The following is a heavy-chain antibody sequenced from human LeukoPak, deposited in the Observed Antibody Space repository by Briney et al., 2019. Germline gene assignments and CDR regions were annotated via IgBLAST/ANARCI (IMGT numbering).Heavy chain of an antibody. J-gene: IGHJ4*02. V-gene: IGHV1-18*01. CDR1: GYTFTSYG. D-gene: IGHD1-14*01. CDR2: ISAYNGNT. CDR3: ARVRGTRPPRAIDY. Sequence: GASVKVSCKASGYTFTSYGISWVRQAPGQGLEWMGRISAYNGNTNYAQKLQGRVTMTTDTSTSTAYMELRSLRSDDTAVYYCARVRGTRPPRAIDYWGQGTLVTVSS.